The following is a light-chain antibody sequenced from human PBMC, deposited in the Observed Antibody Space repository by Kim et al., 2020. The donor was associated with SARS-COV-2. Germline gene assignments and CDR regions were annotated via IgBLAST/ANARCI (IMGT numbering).Light chain of an antibody. J-gene: IGKJ4*01. CDR2: GAS. V-gene: IGKV1-39*01. CDR3: QQTFTALS. CDR1: QNINIY. Sequence: SASIGDTVTITCRTSQNINIYLHWYRQKPGKAPELLIFGASNLQSGVPSRFSGTGSGTDFTLTISGLHPEDLAVYYCQQTFTALSFGGGTKVDIK.